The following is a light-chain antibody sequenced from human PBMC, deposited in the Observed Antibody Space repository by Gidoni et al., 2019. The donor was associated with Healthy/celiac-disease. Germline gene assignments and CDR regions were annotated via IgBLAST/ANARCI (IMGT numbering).Light chain of an antibody. V-gene: IGLV3-1*01. Sequence: SYELTQPPSASLSPGQTASITCSGDKLGDKYACWYQQKPGQSPVLVIYQDSKRPSGIPERVSGSNSGNTATLTISGTQAMDEADYYCQAWDSSTVVFGGGTKLTVL. CDR1: KLGDKY. CDR2: QDS. CDR3: QAWDSSTVV. J-gene: IGLJ2*01.